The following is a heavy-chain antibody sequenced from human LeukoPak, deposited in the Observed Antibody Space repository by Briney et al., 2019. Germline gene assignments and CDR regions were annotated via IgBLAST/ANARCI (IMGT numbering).Heavy chain of an antibody. Sequence: GGSLRLSCAASRFILSSYVMNWVRQAPGKGLECVSGISGSGDSTYYADSVKGRFTISRDNSKNTLYLQMDGLRAEDTAVYYCVKVDTWGQGTLVTVSS. J-gene: IGHJ4*02. CDR3: VKVDT. D-gene: IGHD5-18*01. CDR2: ISGSGDST. V-gene: IGHV3-23*01. CDR1: RFILSSYV.